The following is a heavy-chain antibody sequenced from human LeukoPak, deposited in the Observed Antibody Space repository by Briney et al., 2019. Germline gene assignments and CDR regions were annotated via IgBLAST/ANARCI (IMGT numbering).Heavy chain of an antibody. V-gene: IGHV4-61*08. J-gene: IGHJ6*03. CDR2: IYYSGST. Sequence: SQTLSLTCTVSGGSISSGGYYWSWIRQPPGKGLEWIGYIYYSGSTNYNPSLKSRVTISVDTSKNQFSLKLSSVTAADTAVYYCARYETYYYYYMDVWGKGTTVTVSS. CDR3: ARYETYYYYYMDV. D-gene: IGHD3-16*01. CDR1: GGSISSGGYY.